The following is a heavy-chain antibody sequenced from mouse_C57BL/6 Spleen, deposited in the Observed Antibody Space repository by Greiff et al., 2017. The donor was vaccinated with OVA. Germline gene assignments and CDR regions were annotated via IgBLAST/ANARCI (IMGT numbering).Heavy chain of an antibody. CDR2: IDPSDSYT. CDR1: GYTFTSYW. V-gene: IGHV1-50*01. Sequence: QVQLQQPGAELVKPGASVKLSCKASGYTFTSYWMQWVKQRPGQGLEWIGEIDPSDSYTNYNQKFKGKATLTVDTSSSTAYMQLSSLTSEDAAVYYCARKAYYSNYGDYWGQGTTLTVSS. J-gene: IGHJ2*01. CDR3: ARKAYYSNYGDY. D-gene: IGHD2-5*01.